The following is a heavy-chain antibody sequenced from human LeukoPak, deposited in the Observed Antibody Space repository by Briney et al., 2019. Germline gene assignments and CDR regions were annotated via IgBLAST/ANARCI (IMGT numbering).Heavy chain of an antibody. D-gene: IGHD1-26*01. V-gene: IGHV3-23*01. CDR1: GFTFSSYA. CDR2: ISGIGDTT. Sequence: PRGSLRLSCAASGFTFSSYAMGWVRQAPGKGLEWVSAISGIGDTTHYADSVKGRFTISRDNSKNTLFLQMDSLRGEDTAVYYCAKRVVVGATSPYSDFQHWGQGTLVTVSS. CDR3: AKRVVVGATSPYSDFQH. J-gene: IGHJ1*01.